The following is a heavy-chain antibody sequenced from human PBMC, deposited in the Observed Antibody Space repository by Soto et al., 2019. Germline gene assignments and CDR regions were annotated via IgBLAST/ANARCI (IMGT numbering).Heavy chain of an antibody. Sequence: QVQLEQWGAGLLKPSETLSLTCAVFGGSVNSGNYYWSWIRQPPGKGLEWIGEMSHSGGTHFNPSLNSRVPISVDTSKNQFSLKMSSVTAADTALYYCARVERGTATTVVDAFDIWGPGTMVTVSS. D-gene: IGHD1-1*01. V-gene: IGHV4-34*01. CDR1: GGSVNSGNYY. J-gene: IGHJ3*02. CDR2: MSHSGGT. CDR3: ARVERGTATTVVDAFDI.